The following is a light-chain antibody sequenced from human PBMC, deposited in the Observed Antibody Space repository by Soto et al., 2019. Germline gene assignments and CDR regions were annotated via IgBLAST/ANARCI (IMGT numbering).Light chain of an antibody. CDR3: QQYYGYYTWT. Sequence: IQMTQSPSSLSASVGDRVTITCQASQDISNYLNWYQQKPGKATNVLIWDASTLQRGVSSRFSGTGSGTEFTLTISNLQPEDFSNYYCQQYYGYYTWTFGQGTKVDIK. CDR1: QDISNY. V-gene: IGKV1-33*01. CDR2: DAS. J-gene: IGKJ1*01.